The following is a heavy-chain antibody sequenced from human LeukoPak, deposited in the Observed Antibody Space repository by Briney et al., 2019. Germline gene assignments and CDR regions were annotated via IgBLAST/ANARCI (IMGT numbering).Heavy chain of an antibody. CDR3: ARVAEIQLWLRSAFDY. V-gene: IGHV3-48*02. D-gene: IGHD5-18*01. Sequence: GGSLRLSCAASGFTFSTYSMNWVRQAPGKGLEWVSFISTVSSTIYYADSVKGRFTISRDNAKNSLYLQMSSLRDEDTAVYYCARVAEIQLWLRSAFDYWGQGTLVTVSS. CDR1: GFTFSTYS. J-gene: IGHJ4*02. CDR2: ISTVSSTI.